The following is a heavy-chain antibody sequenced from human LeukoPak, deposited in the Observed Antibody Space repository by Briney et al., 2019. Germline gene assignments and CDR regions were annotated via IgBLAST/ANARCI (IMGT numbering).Heavy chain of an antibody. CDR1: GGTFSDYY. Sequence: SETRSLTCVVYGGTFSDYYWSWVRQPPGKGLEWIGEINDSGSAKYNPSFKSRVTMSIHTSNNQFSLKLSYVTAADTAVYYCARGEGTRDGRRWPYQYYYYIDVWGRGTTVTVS. V-gene: IGHV4-34*01. J-gene: IGHJ6*03. CDR3: ARGEGTRDGRRWPYQYYYYIDV. CDR2: INDSGSA. D-gene: IGHD2-2*01.